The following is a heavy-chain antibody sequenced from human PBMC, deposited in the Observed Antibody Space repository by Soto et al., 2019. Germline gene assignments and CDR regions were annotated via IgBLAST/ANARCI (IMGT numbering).Heavy chain of an antibody. CDR1: GGSISSGGYY. CDR3: ARGLVGGDYVVDWFDP. J-gene: IGHJ5*02. CDR2: IYYSGST. V-gene: IGHV4-31*03. D-gene: IGHD4-17*01. Sequence: SETLSLTCTVSGGSISSGGYYWSWIRQHPGKGLEWIGYIYYSGSTYYNPSLKSRVTISVDTSKNQFSLKLSSVTAADTAVYYCARGLVGGDYVVDWFDPRGQGTLVTVSS.